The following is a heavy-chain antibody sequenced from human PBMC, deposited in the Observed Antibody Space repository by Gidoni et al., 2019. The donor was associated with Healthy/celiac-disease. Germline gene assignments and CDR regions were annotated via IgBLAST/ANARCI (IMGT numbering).Heavy chain of an antibody. D-gene: IGHD2-15*01. V-gene: IGHV3-15*01. CDR1: GFTFSNAW. CDR3: TTEEKGYCSGGSCDYWYFDL. Sequence: EVQLVESGGGLVKPGGSLRLSCAASGFTFSNAWMSWVRQAPGKGLEWVGRIKSKTDGGTTDYAAPVKGRFTISRDDSKNTLYLQMNSLKTEDTAVYYCTTEEKGYCSGGSCDYWYFDLWGRGTLVTVSS. J-gene: IGHJ2*01. CDR2: IKSKTDGGTT.